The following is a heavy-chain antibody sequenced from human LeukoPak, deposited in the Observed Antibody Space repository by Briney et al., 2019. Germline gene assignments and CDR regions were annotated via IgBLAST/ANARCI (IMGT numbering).Heavy chain of an antibody. Sequence: SGTLSLTCAVSGYSISSGYYWGWIRQPPGKGLEWIGSIYHSGSTYYNPSLKSRVTISVDTSKNQFSLKLSSVTAADTAVYYCARAESGGDFDYWGQGTLVTVSS. CDR2: IYHSGST. J-gene: IGHJ4*02. D-gene: IGHD2-15*01. CDR1: GYSISSGYY. V-gene: IGHV4-38-2*01. CDR3: ARAESGGDFDY.